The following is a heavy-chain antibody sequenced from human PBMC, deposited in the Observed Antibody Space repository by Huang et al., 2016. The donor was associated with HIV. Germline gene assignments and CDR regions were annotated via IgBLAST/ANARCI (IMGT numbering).Heavy chain of an antibody. CDR3: AREFVIFGAPLWPAY. Sequence: QVQLVQSGAEVKKPGASVKVSCKASGYSFTTYALHWVRQAPGHRLEWMGWINPGNGNTNDSQKFQGRVTITRDTSASTVYMEVSSLTFEDTVVYYCAREFVIFGAPLWPAYWGQGTLISVSS. D-gene: IGHD2-21*01. CDR1: GYSFTTYA. CDR2: INPGNGNT. J-gene: IGHJ4*02. V-gene: IGHV1-3*01.